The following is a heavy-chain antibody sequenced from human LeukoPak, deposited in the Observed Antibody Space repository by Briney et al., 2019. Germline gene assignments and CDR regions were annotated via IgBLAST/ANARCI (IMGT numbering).Heavy chain of an antibody. CDR3: ARSLCYDTGYSLDH. D-gene: IGHD3-3*01. CDR2: ISSSSNTI. V-gene: IGHV3-48*04. CDR1: GFTFSDYG. J-gene: IGHJ4*02. Sequence: PGGSLRLSCAASGFTFSDYGMHWVRQAPGKGLEWIAYISSSSNTIYYADSVKGRFTVSRDNAKNSLFLQMAGLRAADTAVHYCARSLCYDTGYSLDHWGQGTLVAVSS.